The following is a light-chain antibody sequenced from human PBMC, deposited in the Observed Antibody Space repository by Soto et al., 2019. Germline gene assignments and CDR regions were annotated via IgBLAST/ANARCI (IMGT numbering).Light chain of an antibody. CDR3: QQYNYWPPYT. V-gene: IGKV3-15*01. CDR2: GGS. J-gene: IGKJ2*01. CDR1: QNLGSS. Sequence: EVVMTQSPSTLSASPGERVTISCRASQNLGSSLAWYQQRPGQAPRLLLYGGSTRATGIPARFSGSGSGTEFTVTISSMQSEDFAVYYCQQYNYWPPYTFGQGTNLEFK.